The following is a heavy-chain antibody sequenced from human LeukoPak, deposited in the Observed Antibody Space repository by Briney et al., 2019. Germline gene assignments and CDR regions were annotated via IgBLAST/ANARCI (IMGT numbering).Heavy chain of an antibody. CDR2: IYYSGST. J-gene: IGHJ6*03. D-gene: IGHD6-13*01. Sequence: PSETLSLTCTVSGGSISSGGYYWSWIRQHPGKGLEWIGYIYYSGSTYYNPSLKSRVTISVDTSKNQFSLKLSSVTAADTAVYYCAREPFSSPYYMDVWGKGTTVTVSS. CDR3: AREPFSSPYYMDV. V-gene: IGHV4-31*03. CDR1: GGSISSGGYY.